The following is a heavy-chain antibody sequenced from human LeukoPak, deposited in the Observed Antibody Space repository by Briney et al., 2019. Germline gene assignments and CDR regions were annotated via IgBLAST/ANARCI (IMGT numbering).Heavy chain of an antibody. CDR3: ARGFTLNYYDSSAFYFDY. D-gene: IGHD3-22*01. CDR1: GGSFSGYY. V-gene: IGHV4-34*01. Sequence: SETLSLTCAVYGGSFSGYYWSWIRQPPGKGLEWIGEIDHSGNTNYTPSLKSRVTISVDTSKNQFSLKLNSVTAADTAVYYCARGFTLNYYDSSAFYFDYWGRGTPVTVSS. CDR2: IDHSGNT. J-gene: IGHJ4*02.